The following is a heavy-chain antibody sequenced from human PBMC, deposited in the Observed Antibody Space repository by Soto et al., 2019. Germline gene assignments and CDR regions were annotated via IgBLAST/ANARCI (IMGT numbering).Heavy chain of an antibody. J-gene: IGHJ5*02. CDR1: GGSISSSSYY. Sequence: SETLSLTCTVSGGSISSSSYYWSWIRQPPGKGLEWIGYIYYSGSTNYNPSLKSRVTISVDTSKNQFSLKLSSVTAADTAVYYCARTYGDSSSWGQGTLVTVSS. CDR3: ARTYGDSSS. D-gene: IGHD4-17*01. V-gene: IGHV4-61*05. CDR2: IYYSGST.